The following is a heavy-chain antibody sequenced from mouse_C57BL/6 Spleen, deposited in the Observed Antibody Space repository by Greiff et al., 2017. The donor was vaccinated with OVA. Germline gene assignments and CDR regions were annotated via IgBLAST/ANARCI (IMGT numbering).Heavy chain of an antibody. J-gene: IGHJ4*01. CDR2: IWGDGST. D-gene: IGHD1-1*01. CDR3: AALYYGSSYGPYYYALDY. Sequence: VKLEESGPGLVAPSQSLSITCTVSGFSLTSYGVSWVRQPPGKGLEWLGVIWGDGSTTYHSALISRLSISKDNSKSQVFLNLNSLQTDDTATYYGAALYYGSSYGPYYYALDYWGQGTSVTVSS. CDR1: GFSLTSYG. V-gene: IGHV2-3*01.